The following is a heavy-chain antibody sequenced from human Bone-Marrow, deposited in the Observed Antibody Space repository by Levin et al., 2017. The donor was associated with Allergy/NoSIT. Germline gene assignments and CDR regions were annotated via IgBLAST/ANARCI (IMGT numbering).Heavy chain of an antibody. Sequence: EASVKVSCKASGYTFTGYYMHWVRQAPGQGLEWMGWINPNSGGTNYAQKFQGRVTMTRDTSISTAYMELSRLRSDDTAVYYCARDFLDGDLGLGHTQYYYYYYGMDVWGQGTTVTVSS. CDR2: INPNSGGT. V-gene: IGHV1-2*02. J-gene: IGHJ6*02. CDR3: ARDFLDGDLGLGHTQYYYYYYGMDV. D-gene: IGHD4-17*01. CDR1: GYTFTGYY.